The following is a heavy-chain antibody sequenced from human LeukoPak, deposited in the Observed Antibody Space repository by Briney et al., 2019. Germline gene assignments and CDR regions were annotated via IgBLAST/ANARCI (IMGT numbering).Heavy chain of an antibody. D-gene: IGHD6-13*01. V-gene: IGHV3-66*01. CDR2: IYTGGST. CDR3: AATYNSKWYYFES. Sequence: PGGSLRLSCAASGFTVSSNYMSWVRQAPGKGLEWVSVIYTGGSTYYADSVKDRFTISRDNSKNALYLQMNSLRAEDTAVYYCAATYNSKWYYFESWGQGTLVTVSS. J-gene: IGHJ4*02. CDR1: GFTVSSNY.